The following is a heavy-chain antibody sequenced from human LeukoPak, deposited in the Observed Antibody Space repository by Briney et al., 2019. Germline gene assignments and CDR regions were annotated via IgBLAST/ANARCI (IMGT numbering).Heavy chain of an antibody. CDR3: ARGGELDHGRMFDY. D-gene: IGHD1-7*01. J-gene: IGHJ4*02. V-gene: IGHV3-21*01. CDR2: ISSSSSYI. CDR1: GFTFSSYS. Sequence: PGGSLRLSCAASGFTFSSYSMNWVRQAPGKGLEWVSSISSSSSYIYYADSVKGRFTISRDNAKNSLYLQMNSLRAEDTAVYYCARGGELDHGRMFDYWGQGALVTVSS.